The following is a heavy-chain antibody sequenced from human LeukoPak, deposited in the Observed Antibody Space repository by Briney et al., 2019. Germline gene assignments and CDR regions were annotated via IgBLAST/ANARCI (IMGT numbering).Heavy chain of an antibody. D-gene: IGHD6-13*01. CDR3: ARIAAAGTSMVDY. CDR1: GYTFTGYY. CDR2: ISAYNGNT. Sequence: ASVKVSCKASGYTFTGYYMHWVRQAPGQGLEWMGWISAYNGNTNYAQKLQGRVTMTTDTSTSTAYMELRSLRSDDTAVYYCARIAAAGTSMVDYWGQGTLVTVSS. V-gene: IGHV1-18*04. J-gene: IGHJ4*02.